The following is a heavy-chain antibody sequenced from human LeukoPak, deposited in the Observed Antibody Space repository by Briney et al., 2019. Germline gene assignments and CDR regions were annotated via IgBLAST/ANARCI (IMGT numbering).Heavy chain of an antibody. CDR2: ISGSGGSS. Sequence: GGSLRLSCAASGFIFNNYAMSWVRQAPGKGLEWVSSISGSGGSSYSADSVNGRFAISRDNSKNTLYLQMSSLRAEDTAVYYCVKEDAIVAYFDHWGLGTLVTVSS. J-gene: IGHJ4*02. CDR1: GFIFNNYA. D-gene: IGHD5-12*01. V-gene: IGHV3-23*01. CDR3: VKEDAIVAYFDH.